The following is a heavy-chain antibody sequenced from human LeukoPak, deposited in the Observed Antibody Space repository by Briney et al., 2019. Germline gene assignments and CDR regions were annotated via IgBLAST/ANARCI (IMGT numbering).Heavy chain of an antibody. CDR2: IIPIFGTA. CDR1: GGTFNSYA. J-gene: IGHJ6*02. CDR3: AFTLSEYYYYYGMDV. V-gene: IGHV1-69*13. D-gene: IGHD1-26*01. Sequence: SVKVSCKASGGTFNSYAISWVRQAPGQGLEWMGGIIPIFGTANYAQKFQGRVTITADESTSTAYMELSSLRSEDTAVYYCAFTLSEYYYYYGMDVWGQGTTVTVSS.